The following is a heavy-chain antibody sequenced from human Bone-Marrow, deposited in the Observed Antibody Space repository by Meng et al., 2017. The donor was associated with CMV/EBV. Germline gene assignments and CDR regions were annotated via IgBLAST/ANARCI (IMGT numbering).Heavy chain of an antibody. CDR3: ARYGLGDFDY. CDR1: GHSMSSNYY. J-gene: IGHJ4*02. D-gene: IGHD3-16*01. CDR2: IYHSGST. V-gene: IGHV4-38-2*02. Sequence: SETLALTCIVSGHSMSSNYYWGWIRQPPGKGLEWIGSIYHSGSTYYNPSLKSRVTISADTSKNQFSLKLSSVTAADTAVYYCARYGLGDFDYWGQGTLVTVSS.